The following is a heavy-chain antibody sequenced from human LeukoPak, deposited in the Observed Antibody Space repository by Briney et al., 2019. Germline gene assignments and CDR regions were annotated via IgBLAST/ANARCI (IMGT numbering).Heavy chain of an antibody. CDR2: IGTSNSPI. D-gene: IGHD6-19*01. Sequence: GGSLRLSCVASGFTFGWYSMNWVRQAPGKGLEWLSYIGTSNSPIYYADSVKGRFTVSRDNAKNSLYLQMNSLRDEDTAVYYCARDDGSGWNIDYWGQGTLVTVSS. V-gene: IGHV3-48*02. CDR3: ARDDGSGWNIDY. CDR1: GFTFGWYS. J-gene: IGHJ4*02.